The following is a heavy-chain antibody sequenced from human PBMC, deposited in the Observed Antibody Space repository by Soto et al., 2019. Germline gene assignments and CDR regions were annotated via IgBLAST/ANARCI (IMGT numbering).Heavy chain of an antibody. CDR3: ARADHSRGYFFT. V-gene: IGHV3-48*03. CDR2: ISSGGSTI. Sequence: EVHLVESGGGLVQPGGSLRVSCAASGFTFGDYEMVWVRQAPGKGLEWLADISSGGSTIDYADSVRGRFTISRDNAKNSLYLQMNSLRAEDTAVYYCARADHSRGYFFTWGQGTLVTVSS. D-gene: IGHD3-22*01. J-gene: IGHJ5*02. CDR1: GFTFGDYE.